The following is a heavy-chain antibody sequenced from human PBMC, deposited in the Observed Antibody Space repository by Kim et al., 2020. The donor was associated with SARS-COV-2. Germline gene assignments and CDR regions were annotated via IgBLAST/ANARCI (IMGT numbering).Heavy chain of an antibody. Sequence: GGSLRLSCAASGFTFSSYSMNWVRQAPGKGLEWVSSISSSISYIYYADSVKGRFTISRDNAKNSLYLQMNSLRAEDTAVYYCARVGPLSGVPAANYYYYGMDVWGQGTTVTVSS. CDR1: GFTFSSYS. D-gene: IGHD2-2*01. CDR3: ARVGPLSGVPAANYYYYGMDV. V-gene: IGHV3-21*01. J-gene: IGHJ6*02. CDR2: ISSSISYI.